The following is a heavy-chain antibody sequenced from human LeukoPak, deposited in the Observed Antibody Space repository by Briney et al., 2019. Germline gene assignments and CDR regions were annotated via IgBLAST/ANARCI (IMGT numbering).Heavy chain of an antibody. D-gene: IGHD1-26*01. CDR2: IYTSGST. Sequence: SETLSLTCTVSGGSISSGSYYWSWIRQPAGKGLEWIGRIYTSGSTNYKPSLKSRVTISVDTSKNQFSLKLSSVTAADTAVYYCAREVEWELNGGIDYWGQGTLVTVSS. V-gene: IGHV4-61*02. CDR1: GGSISSGSYY. J-gene: IGHJ4*02. CDR3: AREVEWELNGGIDY.